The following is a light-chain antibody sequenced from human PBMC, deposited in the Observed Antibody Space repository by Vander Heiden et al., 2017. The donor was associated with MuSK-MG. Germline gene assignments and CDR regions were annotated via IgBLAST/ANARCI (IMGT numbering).Light chain of an antibody. J-gene: IGKJ4*01. V-gene: IGKV3-20*01. Sequence: EIVLTQSPGTLSLSPGERATLSCRASQSVSSSYLAWYQQKPGQAPRLLIYGASSRATGIPDRFSGSGSGTDFTLTISRREPEDFAVYYCQQYGSEPGSITFGGGTKVEIK. CDR1: QSVSSSY. CDR2: GAS. CDR3: QQYGSEPGSIT.